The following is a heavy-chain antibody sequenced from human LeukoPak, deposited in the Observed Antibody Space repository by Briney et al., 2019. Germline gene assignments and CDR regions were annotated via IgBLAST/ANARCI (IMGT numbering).Heavy chain of an antibody. D-gene: IGHD3-22*01. CDR2: XSYDGSNK. V-gene: IGHV3-30-3*01. J-gene: IGHJ3*02. CDR3: ARDMGYDSSGPDAFDI. CDR1: GFTFSSYA. Sequence: GGSLRLSCAASGFTFSSYAMHWVRQAPGKGLEXXXXXSYDGSNKYXXXXVXXXXXISXXNSKNTLYLQMNSLRAEDTAVYYCARDMGYDSSGPDAFDIWGQGTMVTVSS.